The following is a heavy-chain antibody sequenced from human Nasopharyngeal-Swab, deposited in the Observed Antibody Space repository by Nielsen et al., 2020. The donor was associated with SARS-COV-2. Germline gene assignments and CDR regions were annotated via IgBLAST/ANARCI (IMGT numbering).Heavy chain of an antibody. CDR2: INHSGST. CDR1: GGSFSGYY. CDR3: ARPLEVNRFDP. Sequence: SETLSLTCAVYGGSFSGYYWSWIRQPPGKGLEWIGEINHSGSTNYNPSLKSRVTISVDTSKNQFSLKLSSVTAADTAVYYCARPLEVNRFDPWGQGTLVTVSS. J-gene: IGHJ5*02. V-gene: IGHV4-34*01.